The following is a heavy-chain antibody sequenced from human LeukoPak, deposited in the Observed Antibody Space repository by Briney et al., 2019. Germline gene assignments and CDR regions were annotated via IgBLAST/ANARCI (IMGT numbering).Heavy chain of an antibody. Sequence: SGGSLRLSCAASGFTFSSFAMSWVRQAPGKGLEWVSGFSETNSGIYYADSVKGRFTISRDNSRNTLYLQMNSLGVEDTAIYFCAKVVQTGNSMFDYWGQGALVTVSS. D-gene: IGHD2/OR15-2a*01. CDR1: GFTFSSFA. J-gene: IGHJ4*01. V-gene: IGHV3-23*01. CDR3: AKVVQTGNSMFDY. CDR2: FSETNSGI.